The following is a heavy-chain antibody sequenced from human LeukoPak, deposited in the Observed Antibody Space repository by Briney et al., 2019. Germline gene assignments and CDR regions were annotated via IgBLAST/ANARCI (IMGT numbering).Heavy chain of an antibody. Sequence: PSETLSLTCTVSGGSISSGSYYWGWIRQPPGKGLEWIGGIYYSGSTYYNPSLKSRVTISVDTSKNQFSLKLSSVTAADTAVYYCARERKGPTTVTTYYFDYWGQGTLVTVSS. J-gene: IGHJ4*02. CDR1: GGSISSGSYY. CDR3: ARERKGPTTVTTYYFDY. V-gene: IGHV4-39*07. D-gene: IGHD4-17*01. CDR2: IYYSGST.